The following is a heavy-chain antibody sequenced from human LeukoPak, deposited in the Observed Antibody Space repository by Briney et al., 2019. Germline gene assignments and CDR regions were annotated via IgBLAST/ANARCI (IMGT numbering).Heavy chain of an antibody. CDR2: IIPIFGIA. V-gene: IGHV1-69*04. CDR1: GGTFTSYA. J-gene: IGHJ6*02. D-gene: IGHD2-2*02. Sequence: SVKVSCKASGGTFTSYAISWVRQAPGEGLEWMGRIIPIFGIANYAQKFQGRVTITADKSTSTAYMELSSLRSEDTAVYYCARDGRSSTSCYTSYYYYGMDVRGQGTTVTVSS. CDR3: ARDGRSSTSCYTSYYYYGMDV.